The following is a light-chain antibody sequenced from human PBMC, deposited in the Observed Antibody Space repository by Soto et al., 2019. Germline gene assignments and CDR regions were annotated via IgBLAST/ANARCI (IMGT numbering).Light chain of an antibody. Sequence: QSALTQPPSASGSPGQSVTISCTGTRSDIGSYNYVSWYQQRPGKAPKLMIYEVHKRPSGVPDRFSGSKSGNTASLTVSGLQAEDEADYYCSSYAGSNNFVAFGSGTNSPS. CDR2: EVH. V-gene: IGLV2-8*01. J-gene: IGLJ1*01. CDR1: RSDIGSYNY. CDR3: SSYAGSNNFVA.